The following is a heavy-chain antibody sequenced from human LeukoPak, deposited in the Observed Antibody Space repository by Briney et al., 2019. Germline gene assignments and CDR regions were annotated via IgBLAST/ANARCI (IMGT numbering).Heavy chain of an antibody. CDR1: GFTFSSYW. V-gene: IGHV3-7*03. CDR2: IKQDGSEK. D-gene: IGHD1-26*01. CDR3: AKFYSGSYLDAFDI. J-gene: IGHJ3*02. Sequence: GGSLRLSCAASGFTFSSYWMSWVRQAPGKGLEWVANIKQDGSEKYYVDSVKGRFTISRDNAKNTLYLQMNSLRAEDTAVYYCAKFYSGSYLDAFDIWGQGTMVTVSS.